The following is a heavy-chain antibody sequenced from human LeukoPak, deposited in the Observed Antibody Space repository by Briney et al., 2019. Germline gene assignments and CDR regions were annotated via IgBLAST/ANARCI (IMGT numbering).Heavy chain of an antibody. CDR3: ASSSSWSEFDP. J-gene: IGHJ5*02. CDR2: INHSGST. D-gene: IGHD6-13*01. V-gene: IGHV4-34*01. Sequence: SETLSLTCAVYGGSFSGYYWSWIRQPPGKGLEWIGEINHSGSTNYNPSLKSRVTISVDTSKNQFSLKLSSVTAADTAVYYCASSSSWSEFDPWGQGTLVTVSS. CDR1: GGSFSGYY.